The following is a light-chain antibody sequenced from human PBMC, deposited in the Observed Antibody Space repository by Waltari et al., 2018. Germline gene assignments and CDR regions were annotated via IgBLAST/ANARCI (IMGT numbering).Light chain of an antibody. CDR2: DAS. J-gene: IGKJ4*01. CDR1: QSVNNY. V-gene: IGKV3-11*01. CDR3: QQRSHWPPLT. Sequence: EILLTQSPVTLTLSLGERATLSCRASQSVNNYLAWYQQKPGQAPRLLIFDASKRATGSPARFSGSGSGTDFTLTISSLEPQDSAVYFCQQRSHWPPLTFDGGTKVEIK.